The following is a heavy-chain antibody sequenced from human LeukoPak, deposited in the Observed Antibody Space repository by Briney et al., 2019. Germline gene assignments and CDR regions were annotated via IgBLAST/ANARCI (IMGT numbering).Heavy chain of an antibody. D-gene: IGHD2-21*01. V-gene: IGHV3-21*04. Sequence: PGGSLRLSCAASGFTFSSYSMNWVRQAPGKGLEWVSSISSSSSYIYYADSVKGRFTISRDNSKNTLYLQMNSLRAEDTAVYYCAKDFEAYCGGDCYLDYWGQGTLATVSS. CDR3: AKDFEAYCGGDCYLDY. CDR1: GFTFSSYS. CDR2: ISSSSSYI. J-gene: IGHJ4*02.